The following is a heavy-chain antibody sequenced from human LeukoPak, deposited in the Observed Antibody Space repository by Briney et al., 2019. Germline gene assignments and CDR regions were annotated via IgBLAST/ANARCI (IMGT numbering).Heavy chain of an antibody. CDR3: ARRRLRLGELSPEGYGMDV. CDR1: GGTFSSYA. V-gene: IGHV1-69*13. D-gene: IGHD3-16*02. J-gene: IGHJ6*02. Sequence: SVKVSCKASGGTFSSYAISWVRQAPGQGLEWMGGIIPIFGTANYAQKFQGRVTITADESTSTAYMELSSLRSEDTAVYYCARRRLRLGELSPEGYGMDVWGQGTTVTVSS. CDR2: IIPIFGTA.